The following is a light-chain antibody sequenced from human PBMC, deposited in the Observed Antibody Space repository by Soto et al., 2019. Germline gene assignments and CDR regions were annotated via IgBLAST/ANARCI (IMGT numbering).Light chain of an antibody. CDR3: QQYQNLWT. V-gene: IGKV1-9*01. Sequence: DIQLTQSTSFLSAAVVDRFTITCRAIQGISSYLAWYQQQPGKAPKLLIYAASTLQSGVPSRFSGSGSGTDFTLTISSLQSEDFALYYCQQYQNLWTFGQGTKVDIK. CDR2: AAS. CDR1: QGISSY. J-gene: IGKJ1*01.